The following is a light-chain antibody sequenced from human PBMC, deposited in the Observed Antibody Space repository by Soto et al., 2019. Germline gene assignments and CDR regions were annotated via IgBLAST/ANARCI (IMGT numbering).Light chain of an antibody. Sequence: QSALTQPPSASGSPGQSVTISCTGTSSDVGGYNYVSWYQQHPGKVPKLVVYEVNKRPSGVPDRFSGPKSGNTASLTVSGLQAEDEADYYCTSYAGGNNVFGTGTKVTVL. V-gene: IGLV2-8*01. J-gene: IGLJ1*01. CDR2: EVN. CDR3: TSYAGGNNV. CDR1: SSDVGGYNY.